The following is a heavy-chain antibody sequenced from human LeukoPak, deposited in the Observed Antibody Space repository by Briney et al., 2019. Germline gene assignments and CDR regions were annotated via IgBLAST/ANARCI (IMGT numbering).Heavy chain of an antibody. CDR2: FDPEDGET. Sequence: GASVKVSCKVSGYTLTELSMHWVRQAPGKGLEWMGGFDPEDGETIYAQKFQGRVTMTEDTSTDTAYTELSSLRSEDTAVYYCATVYSYGYYYFDYWGQGTLVTVSS. CDR3: ATVYSYGYYYFDY. V-gene: IGHV1-24*01. CDR1: GYTLTELS. D-gene: IGHD5-18*01. J-gene: IGHJ4*02.